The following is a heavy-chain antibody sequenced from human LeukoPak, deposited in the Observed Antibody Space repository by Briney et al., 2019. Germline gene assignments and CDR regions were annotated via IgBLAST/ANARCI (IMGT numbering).Heavy chain of an antibody. CDR2: INHSGST. Sequence: SETLSLTCAVYGGSFSGYYWSWIRQPPGKGLEWIGEINHSGSTNYNPSLKSRVTISVDTSKNQFSLKLSSVTAADMAVYYCARGDCGGDCYHFDYWGQGTLVTVSS. V-gene: IGHV4-34*01. J-gene: IGHJ4*02. CDR3: ARGDCGGDCYHFDY. D-gene: IGHD2-21*02. CDR1: GGSFSGYY.